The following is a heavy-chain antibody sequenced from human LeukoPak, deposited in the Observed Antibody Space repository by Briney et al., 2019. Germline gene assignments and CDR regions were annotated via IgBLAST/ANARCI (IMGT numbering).Heavy chain of an antibody. J-gene: IGHJ6*03. CDR1: GFTFYDYG. Sequence: GGSLRLSCAASGFTFYDYGMSWVRQAPGKWLEWVSGINWNGGSTVYADSVKGRFTISRDNAKNSLYLQMNSLRAEDTALYYCARDRIAAGYYYYMDVWGKGTTVTVSS. V-gene: IGHV3-20*04. D-gene: IGHD6-13*01. CDR3: ARDRIAAGYYYYMDV. CDR2: INWNGGST.